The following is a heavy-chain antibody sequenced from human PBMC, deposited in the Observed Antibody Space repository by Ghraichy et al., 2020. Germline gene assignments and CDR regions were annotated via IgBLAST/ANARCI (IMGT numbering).Heavy chain of an antibody. CDR1: GFTFSNAW. Sequence: GGSLRLSCAASGFTFSNAWMTWVRQAPGKGLEWVGRIKSKADGGTTDYAAPVKGRFTISRDDSKNTLYLQMNSLKIEDTAVYYCVTDIPGGSFPFDYWGQGTLVTVSS. V-gene: IGHV3-15*01. CDR2: IKSKADGGTT. CDR3: VTDIPGGSFPFDY. J-gene: IGHJ4*02. D-gene: IGHD1-26*01.